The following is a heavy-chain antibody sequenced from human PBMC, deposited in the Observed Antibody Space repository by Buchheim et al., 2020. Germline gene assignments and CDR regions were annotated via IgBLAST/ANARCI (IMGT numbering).Heavy chain of an antibody. CDR1: GGSISSGGYY. D-gene: IGHD3-22*01. CDR2: IYYSGST. V-gene: IGHV4-31*03. CDR3: ASHYYDSGGYYYEGGYFQH. Sequence: QVQLQESGPGLVKPSQTLSLTYTVSGGSISSGGYYWSWIRQHPGKGLEWIGYIYYSGSTYYNPSLKSRVTISVDTSKNQFSLKLSSVTAADTAVYYCASHYYDSGGYYYEGGYFQHWGQGTL. J-gene: IGHJ1*01.